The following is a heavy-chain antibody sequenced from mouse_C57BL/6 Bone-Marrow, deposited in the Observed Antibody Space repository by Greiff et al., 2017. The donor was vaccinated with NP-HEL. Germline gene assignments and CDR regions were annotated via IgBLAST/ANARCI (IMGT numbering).Heavy chain of an antibody. CDR3: ARHDYGRSYWYFDG. D-gene: IGHD1-1*01. V-gene: IGHV1-54*01. Sequence: VQLQQSGAELVRPGTSVKVSCKASGYAFTNYLIEWVKQRPGQGLEWIGVINPGRGGTNYNEKFKGKATLTADKSSSTAYMQLSSLTSEDSAVYFCARHDYGRSYWYFDGWGTGTTVTVSS. CDR2: INPGRGGT. J-gene: IGHJ1*03. CDR1: GYAFTNYL.